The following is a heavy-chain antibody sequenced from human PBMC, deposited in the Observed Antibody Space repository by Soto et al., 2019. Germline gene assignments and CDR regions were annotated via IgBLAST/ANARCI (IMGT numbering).Heavy chain of an antibody. CDR3: ARVGGAKVVVPYYMDV. V-gene: IGHV1-69*13. CDR1: GGTFSSYA. D-gene: IGHD2-2*01. CDR2: IIPIFGTA. J-gene: IGHJ6*03. Sequence: SVKVSCKASGGTFSSYAISWVRQAPGQGLEWMGGIIPIFGTANYAQKFQGRVTITADESTSTAYMELNSLRAEDTAVYYCARVGGAKVVVPYYMDVWGKGTTVTVSS.